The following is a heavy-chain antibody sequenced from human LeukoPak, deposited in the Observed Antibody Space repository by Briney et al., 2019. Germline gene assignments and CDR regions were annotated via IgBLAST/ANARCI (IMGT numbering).Heavy chain of an antibody. J-gene: IGHJ4*02. Sequence: PGGSLRLSCAASGFSVSNNYMNWVRQASGKGLEWVSVMHSDGRTFYADSVKGRFTISRDNSKNTLYLQMNSLRAEDTAVYYCANGGSYRYFDYGGQGTLVTVSS. CDR3: ANGGSYRYFDY. CDR2: MHSDGRT. CDR1: GFSVSNNY. V-gene: IGHV3-53*01. D-gene: IGHD1-26*01.